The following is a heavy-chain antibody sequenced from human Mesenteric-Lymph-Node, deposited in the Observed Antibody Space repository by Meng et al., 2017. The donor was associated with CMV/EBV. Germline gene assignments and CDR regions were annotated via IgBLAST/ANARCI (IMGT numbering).Heavy chain of an antibody. D-gene: IGHD6-13*01. CDR2: IYWDDDK. J-gene: IGHJ4*02. CDR3: AHSSGIAAAGPFYFDY. CDR1: GFSLSTSGVG. V-gene: IGHV2-5*02. Sequence: QITLKESGPTLVKPTQTLTLTCTFAGFSLSTSGVGVGWIRQPPGKALGWLALIYWDDDKRCSPSLKSRLTITKDTSKNQVVLTMTNMDPVDTTTYYCAHSSGIAAAGPFYFDYWGQGTLVTVSS.